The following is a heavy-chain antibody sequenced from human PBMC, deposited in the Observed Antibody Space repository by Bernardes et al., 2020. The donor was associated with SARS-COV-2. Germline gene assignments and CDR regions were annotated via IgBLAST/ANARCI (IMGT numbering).Heavy chain of an antibody. CDR2: IYNRGST. D-gene: IGHD3-16*02. J-gene: IGHJ5*02. Sequence: SKTLSLSCTVSGGSISSGSYYWSWNRQPAGQGLEWIGHIYNRGSTNYNPSLKSRVTISVDTSKNQFSLKLIAVAAADTAVYYCARGTVIPFDPWGQGTLVTVSS. CDR3: ARGTVIPFDP. V-gene: IGHV4-61*09. CDR1: GGSISSGSYY.